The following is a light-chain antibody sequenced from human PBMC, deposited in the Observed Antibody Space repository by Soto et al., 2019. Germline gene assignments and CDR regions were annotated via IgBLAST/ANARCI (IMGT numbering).Light chain of an antibody. Sequence: EILLTQSPGILSLSPGERATLSCRASQSVRNSYVAWHQQKVGQAPRLLIYGASSRATGIPDRFSGSGSGIDVTLTISRLEPEDFAGDYCQQYGSSPLPFVGGTKVEIK. V-gene: IGKV3-20*01. J-gene: IGKJ4*01. CDR1: QSVRNSY. CDR2: GAS. CDR3: QQYGSSPLP.